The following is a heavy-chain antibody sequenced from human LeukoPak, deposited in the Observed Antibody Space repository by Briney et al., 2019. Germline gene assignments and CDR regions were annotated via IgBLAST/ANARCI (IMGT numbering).Heavy chain of an antibody. CDR1: GFTFSSYS. V-gene: IGHV3-21*01. D-gene: IGHD6-13*01. CDR2: ISSSSSYI. J-gene: IGHJ3*02. CDR3: AREQQLVLGDAFDI. Sequence: GGSLRLSCAASGFTFSSYSMNWVRQAPGKGLEWVSSISSSSSYIYYADSVKGRFTISRDNAKNSLYLQMNSLRAEDTAVYYCAREQQLVLGDAFDIWGQGTMVTVSS.